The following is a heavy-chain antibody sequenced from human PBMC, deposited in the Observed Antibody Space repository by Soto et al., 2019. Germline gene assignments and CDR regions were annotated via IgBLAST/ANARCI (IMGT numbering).Heavy chain of an antibody. D-gene: IGHD1-1*01. CDR3: ATSFITTIGTTA. CDR2: ISSSSTTI. J-gene: IGHJ4*02. Sequence: EVQLVESGGGLVQPGGSLRLSCVASGFTFSNFGINWVRQAPGKGLEWVSHISSSSTTIYYAESVKGRFTISRDNAKNSLYLQMSSLRGEDTAVYYCATSFITTIGTTAWGQGTLVTVSS. V-gene: IGHV3-48*01. CDR1: GFTFSNFG.